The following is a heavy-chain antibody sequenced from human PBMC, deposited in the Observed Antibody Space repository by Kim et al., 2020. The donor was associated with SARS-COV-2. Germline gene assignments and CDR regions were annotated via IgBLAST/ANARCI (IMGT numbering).Heavy chain of an antibody. Sequence: YADSVGCRFSIFRDNAKNSLFLQMNSLRAEDTAVYYCTRDNPTVADFDSWGQGTLVTISS. CDR3: TRDNPTVADFDS. D-gene: IGHD4-17*01. V-gene: IGHV3-21*06. J-gene: IGHJ4*02.